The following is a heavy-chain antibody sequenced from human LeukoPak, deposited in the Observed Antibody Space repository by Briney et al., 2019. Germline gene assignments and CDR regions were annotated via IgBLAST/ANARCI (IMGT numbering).Heavy chain of an antibody. CDR2: ISSSGSTI. Sequence: PGGSLRVSCAASGFTFSDYYMSWIRQAPGKGLEWVSYISSSGSTIYYADSVKGRFTISRDNAKNSLYLQMNSLRAEDTAVYYCARDLLYYYDSSGYFLDYWGQGTLVTVSS. CDR3: ARDLLYYYDSSGYFLDY. CDR1: GFTFSDYY. J-gene: IGHJ4*02. D-gene: IGHD3-22*01. V-gene: IGHV3-11*01.